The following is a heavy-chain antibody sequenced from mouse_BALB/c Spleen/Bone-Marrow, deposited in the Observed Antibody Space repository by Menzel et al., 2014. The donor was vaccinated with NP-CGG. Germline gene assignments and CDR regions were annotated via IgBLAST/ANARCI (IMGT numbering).Heavy chain of an antibody. D-gene: IGHD3-2*02. CDR2: IHPNSGNT. J-gene: IGHJ2*01. V-gene: IGHV1S130*01. Sequence: VKLQESGSVLVRPGASVKLSCKASGYTFTSSWMHWAKQRPGQGLEWIGEIHPNSGNTNYNEKFKGKATLTVDTSSSTAYVDLSSLTSEDSAVYNCARSGFDYWGQGTTLTVSS. CDR1: GYTFTSSW. CDR3: ARSGFDY.